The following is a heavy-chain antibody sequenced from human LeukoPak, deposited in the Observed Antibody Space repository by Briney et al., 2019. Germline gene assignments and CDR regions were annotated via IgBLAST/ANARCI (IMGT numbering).Heavy chain of an antibody. CDR2: IYNDGSTT. V-gene: IGHV3-74*01. CDR1: GFTYSNCW. J-gene: IGHJ4*02. D-gene: IGHD6-13*01. Sequence: GGSLRLSCAASGFTYSNCWMHWARQAPGKGLVWVSRIYNDGSTTTYADSVKGRFTISRDNAMNTLYLQMNSLRAEDTAVYYCARTLYASAGIVNWGRGTLVTVSS. CDR3: ARTLYASAGIVN.